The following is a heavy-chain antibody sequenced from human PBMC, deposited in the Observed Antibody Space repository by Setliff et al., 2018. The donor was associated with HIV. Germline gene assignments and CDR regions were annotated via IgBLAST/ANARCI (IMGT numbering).Heavy chain of an antibody. D-gene: IGHD3-22*01. CDR3: ARGLSFYDPGGFDY. CDR1: GGSISSNY. J-gene: IGHJ4*02. Sequence: PSETLSLTCTVSGGSISSNYWSWMRQPPGKGLEWIGHIYTSGSTNYNPSLKSRVTISVDTSKNQFSLKLSSVTAADTAVYYCARGLSFYDPGGFDYWGQGTLVTVSS. V-gene: IGHV4-4*08. CDR2: IYTSGST.